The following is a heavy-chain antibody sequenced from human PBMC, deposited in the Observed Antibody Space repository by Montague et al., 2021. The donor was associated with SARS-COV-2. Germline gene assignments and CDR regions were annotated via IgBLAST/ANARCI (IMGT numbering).Heavy chain of an antibody. Sequence: SGTLSLTCTVSGGSISSGTYYWGWVRQPPGKGLEWIGTINYSGKTYYNPSLKNRVTISVDTSKNQFSLKVTSVTAADTAVYYCARRAQWQLSWFFDLWGRGTLVTVSS. V-gene: IGHV4-39*01. CDR3: ARRAQWQLSWFFDL. D-gene: IGHD6-19*01. J-gene: IGHJ2*01. CDR2: INYSGKT. CDR1: GGSISSGTYY.